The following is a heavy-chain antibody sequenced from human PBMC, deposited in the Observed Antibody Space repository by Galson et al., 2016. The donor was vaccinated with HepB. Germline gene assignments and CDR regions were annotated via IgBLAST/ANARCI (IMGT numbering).Heavy chain of an antibody. CDR1: GFNFSISS. V-gene: IGHV3-21*01. CDR3: ARTLPRAGAFDI. Sequence: SLRLSCAASGFNFSISSMNWVRQAPGKGLEWVSSISTRSSYIYYADSVKGRFTISRDNAKNSLYLQMNSLRAEDTAVYYCARTLPRAGAFDIWGQGTMVTVSS. J-gene: IGHJ3*02. CDR2: ISTRSSYI.